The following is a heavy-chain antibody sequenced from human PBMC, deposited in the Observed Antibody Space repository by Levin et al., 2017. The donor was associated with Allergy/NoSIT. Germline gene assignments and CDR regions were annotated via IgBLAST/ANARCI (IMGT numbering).Heavy chain of an antibody. CDR2: INSDGSST. J-gene: IGHJ5*02. CDR1: GFTFSSYW. D-gene: IGHD3-10*01. Sequence: PGGSLRLSCAASGFTFSSYWMHWVRQAPGKGLVWVSRINSDGSSTSYADSVKGRFTISRDNAKNTLYLQMNSLRAEDTAVYYCARDREFAFYGSGSYSTDWFDPWGQGTLVTVSS. V-gene: IGHV3-74*01. CDR3: ARDREFAFYGSGSYSTDWFDP.